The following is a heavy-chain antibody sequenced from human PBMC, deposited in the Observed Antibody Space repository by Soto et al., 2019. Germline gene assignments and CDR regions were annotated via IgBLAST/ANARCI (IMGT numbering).Heavy chain of an antibody. Sequence: QVQLQESGPGLVKPSQTLSLTCTVSGGSISSGGYYWSWIRQHPGKGLEWIGYIYYSGSTYYNPSLKSRVTIAGDTSKNQFSLKLSSVTAADTAVYYCARGAHYSSPFRWFDPWGQGTLVTVSS. V-gene: IGHV4-31*03. CDR3: ARGAHYSSPFRWFDP. CDR1: GGSISSGGYY. D-gene: IGHD6-13*01. CDR2: IYYSGST. J-gene: IGHJ5*02.